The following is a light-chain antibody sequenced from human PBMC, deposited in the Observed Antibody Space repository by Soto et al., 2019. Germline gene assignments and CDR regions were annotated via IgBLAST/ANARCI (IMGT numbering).Light chain of an antibody. J-gene: IGKJ1*01. CDR1: QDISNY. CDR2: DAS. CDR3: QQYDNFRRACN. Sequence: DIQMTQSPSSLSASVGDRVTIACQASQDISNYLHWYQQKPGKAPKLLIYDASNLETGVQSMFSESESGTDFTFNISSVQPEDFATSYGQQYDNFRRACNIG. V-gene: IGKV1-33*01.